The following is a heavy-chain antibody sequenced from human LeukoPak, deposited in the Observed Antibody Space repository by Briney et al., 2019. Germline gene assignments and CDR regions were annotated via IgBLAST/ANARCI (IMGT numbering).Heavy chain of an antibody. CDR3: SIDYDYAWGSYRLGY. D-gene: IGHD3-16*02. V-gene: IGHV3-15*01. CDR2: IKSKADGGTT. CDR1: GFTFSNGW. J-gene: IGHJ4*02. Sequence: PGGSLRLFCAASGFTFSNGWMTWVRQAPGKGLEWVGRIKSKADGGTTDHAAPVKGRFTISRDDSKNTLYLQMNSLKTEDTAVYYCSIDYDYAWGSYRLGYWGQGTLVTVSP.